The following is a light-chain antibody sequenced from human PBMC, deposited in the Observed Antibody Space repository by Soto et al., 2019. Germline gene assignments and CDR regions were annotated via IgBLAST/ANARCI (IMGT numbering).Light chain of an antibody. J-gene: IGKJ1*01. V-gene: IGKV1-5*03. CDR2: KAS. CDR3: QQYNSFTWT. CDR1: QSISSW. Sequence: DIPMTQSPSTLSASLGDRVTLICRASQSISSWLAWYQQKPGKAPKLLISKASNLDSGVPSRFSGSGSGTEFNLTISSLQPEDFATYYCQQYNSFTWTFGRGTKVDIK.